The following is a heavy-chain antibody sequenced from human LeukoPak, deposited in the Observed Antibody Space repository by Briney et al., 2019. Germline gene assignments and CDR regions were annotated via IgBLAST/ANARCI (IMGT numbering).Heavy chain of an antibody. CDR2: ISGSGSST. J-gene: IGHJ4*02. D-gene: IGHD2-2*01. CDR1: RFTSTSYA. CDR3: AKDAPVNIVVVPAANS. V-gene: IGHV3-23*01. Sequence: GRSLRLSCAASRFTSTSYAMSWVRPAPREGRGWVSAISGSGSSTYYADSVKGRFTISRANSKNSLYLQMNSLRAEDTAVYYCAKDAPVNIVVVPAANSWGQGTLVTVSS.